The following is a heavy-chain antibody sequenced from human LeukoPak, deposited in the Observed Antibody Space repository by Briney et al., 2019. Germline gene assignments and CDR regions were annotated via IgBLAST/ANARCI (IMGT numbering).Heavy chain of an antibody. Sequence: SETLSLTCTVSGGSISSYYWSWIRQPAGQGLEWIGRIYTSGSTNYNHSLKSRVTMSVDTSKNQFSLKLSSVTAADTAVYYCARGGSNYYDSSGYYWAAFDIWGQGTMVTVSS. J-gene: IGHJ3*02. CDR3: ARGGSNYYDSSGYYWAAFDI. D-gene: IGHD3-22*01. V-gene: IGHV4-4*07. CDR2: IYTSGST. CDR1: GGSISSYY.